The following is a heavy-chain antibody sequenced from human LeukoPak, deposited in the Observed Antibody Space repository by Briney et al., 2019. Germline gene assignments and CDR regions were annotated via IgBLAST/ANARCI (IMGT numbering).Heavy chain of an antibody. CDR1: GFTFKDYA. V-gene: IGHV3-9*01. CDR2: ITWNSGSM. D-gene: IGHD6-19*01. CDR3: ARDRGSSGWPEYFQH. J-gene: IGHJ1*01. Sequence: HPGGSLRLSCAASGFTFKDYAMHWVRQVPGKGLEWVSGITWNSGSMGYADSVKGRFTISRDNAKNSLYLQMNSLRAEDTAVYYCARDRGSSGWPEYFQHWGQGTLVTVSS.